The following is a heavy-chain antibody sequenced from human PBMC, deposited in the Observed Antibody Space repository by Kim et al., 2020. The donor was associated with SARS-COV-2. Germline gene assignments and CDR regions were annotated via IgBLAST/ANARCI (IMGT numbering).Heavy chain of an antibody. V-gene: IGHV4-30-4*01. J-gene: IGHJ4*02. CDR1: GGSISSGDYY. CDR3: ARAAGEYQLLLDY. D-gene: IGHD2-2*01. Sequence: SETLSLTCTVSGGSISSGDYYWSWIRQPPGKGLEWIGYIYYSGSTYYNPSLKSRVTISVDTSKNQFSLKLSSVTAADTAVYYCARAAGEYQLLLDYWGQGTLVTVSS. CDR2: IYYSGST.